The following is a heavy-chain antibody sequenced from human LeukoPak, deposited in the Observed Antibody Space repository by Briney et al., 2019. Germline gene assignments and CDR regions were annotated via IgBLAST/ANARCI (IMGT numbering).Heavy chain of an antibody. Sequence: PGGSLRLSCVVSGISPTNYAMTWVRQAPGKGLEWVSYISERGGSTTYADSVKGRFTISRDTSLNTLYLQMNNLRAEDTALYFCAKRGVVIRGLLVIGYHQEAYHYDFWGQGVLVTVSS. V-gene: IGHV3-23*01. CDR3: AKRGVVIRGLLVIGYHQEAYHYDF. D-gene: IGHD3-10*01. CDR2: ISERGGST. CDR1: GISPTNYA. J-gene: IGHJ4*02.